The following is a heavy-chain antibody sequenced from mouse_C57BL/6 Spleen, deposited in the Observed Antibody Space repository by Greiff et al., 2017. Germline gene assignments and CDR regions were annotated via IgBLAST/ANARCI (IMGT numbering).Heavy chain of an antibody. CDR3: ARGEAYYEGYYAMDD. D-gene: IGHD1-1*01. CDR2: INPSNGGT. CDR1: GYTFTSYW. V-gene: IGHV1-53*01. J-gene: IGHJ4*01. Sequence: QVQLQQPGTELVKPGASVKLSCKASGYTFTSYWMHWVKQRPGQGLEWIGNINPSNGGTNYNEKFKNKATLTADKSSSTAYMQLSSLTYEDSAVYYCARGEAYYEGYYAMDDWGQGTSVTVSS.